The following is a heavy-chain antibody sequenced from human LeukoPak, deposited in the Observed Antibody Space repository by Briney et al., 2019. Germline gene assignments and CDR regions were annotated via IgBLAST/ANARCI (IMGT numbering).Heavy chain of an antibody. D-gene: IGHD3-10*01. V-gene: IGHV3-53*01. CDR3: ARVRGEYYFDY. CDR2: IYSGGST. CDR1: GFTVSSNY. J-gene: IGHJ4*02. Sequence: GGSLRLSCAASGFTVSSNYMSWVRQAPGKGLEWVPVIYSGGSTYYADSVKGRFTISRDNSKNTLYLQMNSLRAEDTAVYYCARVRGEYYFDYWGQGTLVTVSS.